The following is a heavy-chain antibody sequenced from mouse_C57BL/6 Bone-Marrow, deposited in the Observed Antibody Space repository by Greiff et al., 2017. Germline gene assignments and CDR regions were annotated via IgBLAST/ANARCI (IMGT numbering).Heavy chain of an antibody. J-gene: IGHJ3*01. CDR3: ARWGYYSNGWLDY. V-gene: IGHV1-81*01. CDR2: IYPRSGNT. CDR1: GYTFTSYG. Sequence: QVQLQQSGAELARPGASVKLSCKASGYTFTSYGLSWVKQRTGQGLEWIGEIYPRSGNTYYNEKFKGKATLTADKSSSTAYMELRSLTSEDSAVYFCARWGYYSNGWLDYWGQGTGVTVSA. D-gene: IGHD2-5*01.